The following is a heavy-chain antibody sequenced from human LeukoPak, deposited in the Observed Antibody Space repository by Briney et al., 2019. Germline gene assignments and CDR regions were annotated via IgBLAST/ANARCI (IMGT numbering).Heavy chain of an antibody. V-gene: IGHV3-9*01. CDR2: ISWNSGSI. CDR3: ATDLTWFGGSQDNYGMDV. CDR1: GFTFDDYA. Sequence: GRSLRLSCAASGFTFDDYAMHWVRQAPGKGLEWVSGISWNSGSIGYADSVKGRFTISRDNAKNSLYLQMNSLRAEDTALYYCATDLTWFGGSQDNYGMDVWGQGTTVTVSS. J-gene: IGHJ6*02. D-gene: IGHD1-26*01.